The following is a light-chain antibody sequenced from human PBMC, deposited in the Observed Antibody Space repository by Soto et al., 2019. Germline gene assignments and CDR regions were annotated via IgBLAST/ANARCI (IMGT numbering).Light chain of an antibody. Sequence: DIQMTQSPATLSASVGDRVTITCRASQSIRNYLAWYQQKPGKAPQVLIYKASNLETGVPSRFSGSGSGTEFALFISSLQPDDFATYYCQQYHNDSPWTFGQGTKGEVK. CDR3: QQYHNDSPWT. V-gene: IGKV1-5*03. CDR1: QSIRNY. J-gene: IGKJ1*01. CDR2: KAS.